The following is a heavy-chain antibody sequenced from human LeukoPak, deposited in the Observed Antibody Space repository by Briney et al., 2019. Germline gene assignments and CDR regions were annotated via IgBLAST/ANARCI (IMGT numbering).Heavy chain of an antibody. D-gene: IGHD1-26*01. CDR2: INSGKSII. Sequence: PGGSLRLSCVASGFSFNSYSMNWVRQAPGKGLEWISYINSGKSIIRYADSVKGRFTISRDNAKNSLYLQMNSLRAEDTAVYYCARGGGSYYVVNWGQGTLVTVSS. CDR1: GFSFNSYS. CDR3: ARGGGSYYVVN. V-gene: IGHV3-21*05. J-gene: IGHJ4*02.